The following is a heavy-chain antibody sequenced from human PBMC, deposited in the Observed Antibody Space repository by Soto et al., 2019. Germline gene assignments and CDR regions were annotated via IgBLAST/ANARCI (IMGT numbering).Heavy chain of an antibody. V-gene: IGHV4-34*01. CDR2: INHSGNT. CDR1: GGSFSGYY. CDR3: ARTGGMDV. J-gene: IGHJ6*02. Sequence: QVQLQQWGAGLLKPSETLSLTCAVYGGSFSGYYWSWLRQPPGKGPKWIGEINHSGNTKYTPSLDSRVTISVDTYKNQFSLKLNSVSAADTAVYYCARTGGMDVWSQGATVTVSS.